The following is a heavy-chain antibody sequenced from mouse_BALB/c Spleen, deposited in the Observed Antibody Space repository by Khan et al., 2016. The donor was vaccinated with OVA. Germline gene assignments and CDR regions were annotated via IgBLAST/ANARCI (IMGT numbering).Heavy chain of an antibody. V-gene: IGHV9-3-1*01. CDR2: INTYIGEP. CDR1: GYTFTNYG. CDR3: ARSNGNYWFAY. J-gene: IGHJ3*01. Sequence: QIQLVQSGPELKKPGETVKISCKASGYTFTNYGMNWVKQAPGQGLKWMGWINTYIGEPTYADDFKGRFAFSLETSASTAYLQINNLKNEDTATYFCARSNGNYWFAYWGRGTLVTVSA. D-gene: IGHD2-1*01.